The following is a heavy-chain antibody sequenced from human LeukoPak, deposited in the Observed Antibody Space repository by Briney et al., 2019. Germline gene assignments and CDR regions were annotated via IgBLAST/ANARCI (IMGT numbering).Heavy chain of an antibody. CDR2: VYSSGTP. Sequence: SDTLSLTRTVSAASISTYYCSWIRQPPGNGREWIGYVYSSGTPTYNPSLKSRVTISVDTSTKQFSLKPSAETAADTAVNYCARGVPAASPFGYWGQGTLVTVAS. V-gene: IGHV4-59*07. D-gene: IGHD2-2*01. CDR1: AASISTYY. CDR3: ARGVPAASPFGY. J-gene: IGHJ4*02.